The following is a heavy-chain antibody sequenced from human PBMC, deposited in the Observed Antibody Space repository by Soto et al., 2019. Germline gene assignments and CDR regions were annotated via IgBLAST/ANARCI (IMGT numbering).Heavy chain of an antibody. J-gene: IGHJ5*02. Sequence: QVQLVQSGAEVKKPGASVKVSCKASGYTFTSYAMHWVRQAPGQRLEWMGWINAGNGNTKYSQKFQGRVTITRDTSASTAYVALSSLRSEGTAVYYCARGSVVGFDPWGQGTLVTVSS. CDR3: ARGSVVGFDP. V-gene: IGHV1-3*01. CDR1: GYTFTSYA. D-gene: IGHD2-15*01. CDR2: INAGNGNT.